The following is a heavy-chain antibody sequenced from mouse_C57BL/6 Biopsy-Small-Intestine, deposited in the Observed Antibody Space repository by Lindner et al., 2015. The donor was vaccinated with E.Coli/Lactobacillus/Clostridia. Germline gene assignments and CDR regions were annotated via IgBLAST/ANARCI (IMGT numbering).Heavy chain of an antibody. CDR1: ITFSDYG. CDR3: SRRGLHRAMDY. D-gene: IGHD2-4*01. Sequence: VQLQESWGRLSEAWRVPETLLCSLWITFSDYGIHWVRQAPEKGLEWVAYISGGSSTIYYADTVKGRFTISRDNAKNTLFLQMTSLRSEDTAMYYCSRRGLHRAMDYWGQGTSVTVSS. CDR2: ISGGSSTI. J-gene: IGHJ4*01. V-gene: IGHV5-17*01.